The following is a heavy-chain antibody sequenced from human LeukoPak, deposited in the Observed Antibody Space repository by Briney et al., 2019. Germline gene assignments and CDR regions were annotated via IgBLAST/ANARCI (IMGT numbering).Heavy chain of an antibody. CDR3: ARAVEYLPLDY. D-gene: IGHD2/OR15-2a*01. J-gene: IGHJ4*02. V-gene: IGHV3-66*01. CDR1: GFTVTSTY. CDR2: IHISGST. Sequence: GWSLRLSCAASGFTVTSTYITWVRQAPGKGLAWVSIIHISGSTYYADSVRGRFTISRDNSKNTVYLQMNSLRADDTAVYYCARAVEYLPLDYWGQGTLVAVSS.